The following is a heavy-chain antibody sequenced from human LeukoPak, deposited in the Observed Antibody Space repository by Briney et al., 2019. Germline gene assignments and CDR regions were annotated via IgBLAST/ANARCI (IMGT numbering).Heavy chain of an antibody. CDR1: GYTFTSYG. D-gene: IGHD3-22*01. V-gene: IGHV1-18*01. CDR2: ISAYNGNT. J-gene: IGHJ4*02. CDR3: ARDWYYDSSGYYYVPFDY. Sequence: ASVKVSCKASGYTFTSYGISWVRQAPGQGLEWMGWISAYNGNTNCAQKLQGRVTMTTDTSTSTAYMELRSLRSDDTAVYYCARDWYYDSSGYYYVPFDYWGQGTLVTVSS.